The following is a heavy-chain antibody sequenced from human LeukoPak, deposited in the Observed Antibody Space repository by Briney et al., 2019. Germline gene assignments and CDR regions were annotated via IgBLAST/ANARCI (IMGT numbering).Heavy chain of an antibody. V-gene: IGHV5-51*01. J-gene: IGHJ5*02. CDR1: GYRFTNYL. D-gene: IGHD2-21*02. CDR2: IYPGDSDT. CDR3: ARPDCSGDCP. Sequence: GEALQISCKGSGYRFTNYLIGWVRQMPGKGLEWMGIIYPGDSDTRYSPSFQGQVTLSADKSISTAYLQWSSLKASDTAMYYCARPDCSGDCPWGQGTLVTVSS.